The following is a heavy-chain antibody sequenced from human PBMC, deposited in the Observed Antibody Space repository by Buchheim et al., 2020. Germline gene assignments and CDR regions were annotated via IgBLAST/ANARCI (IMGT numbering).Heavy chain of an antibody. Sequence: QVQLQQWGAGLLKPSETLSLTCAVYGGSFSGYYWSWIRQPPGKGLEWIGEVNHSANTNYNPSLKSRVTISIDMSKNQFSLKLSSVTAADTAVYYCARWPSSALRRKGMSSYHGMDVWGQGTT. D-gene: IGHD3-22*01. CDR2: VNHSANT. V-gene: IGHV4-34*01. CDR3: ARWPSSALRRKGMSSYHGMDV. J-gene: IGHJ6*02. CDR1: GGSFSGYY.